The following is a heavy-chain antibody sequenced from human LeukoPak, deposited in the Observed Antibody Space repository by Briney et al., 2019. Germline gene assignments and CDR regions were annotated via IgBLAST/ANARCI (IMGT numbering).Heavy chain of an antibody. CDR3: ATVYYYGSGSSKVDY. J-gene: IGHJ4*02. D-gene: IGHD3-10*01. CDR2: ISGSGGST. Sequence: GGSLRLSCAASGFTFSSYAMSWVRQAPGKGLEWVSAISGSGGSTYYADSVKGRFTISRDNSKNTLYLQMNSLRAEDTAVYYCATVYYYGSGSSKVDYWGQGTLVTVSS. V-gene: IGHV3-23*01. CDR1: GFTFSSYA.